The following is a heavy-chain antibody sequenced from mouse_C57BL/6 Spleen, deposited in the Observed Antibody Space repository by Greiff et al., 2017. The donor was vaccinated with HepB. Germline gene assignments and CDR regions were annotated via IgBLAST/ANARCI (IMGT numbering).Heavy chain of an antibody. D-gene: IGHD1-1*01. CDR3: AREGDYYYGSYWYFDV. CDR2: IYPSDSET. Sequence: QVQLQQPGAELVRPGSSVKLSCKASGYTFTSYWMDWVKQRPGQGLEWIGNIYPSDSETHYNQKFKDKATLTVDKSSSTAYIQLSSLTSEDSAVYYCAREGDYYYGSYWYFDVWGTGTTVTVSS. J-gene: IGHJ1*03. CDR1: GYTFTSYW. V-gene: IGHV1-61*01.